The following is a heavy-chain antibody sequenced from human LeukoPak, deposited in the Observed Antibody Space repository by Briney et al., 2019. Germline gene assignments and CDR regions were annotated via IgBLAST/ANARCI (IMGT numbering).Heavy chain of an antibody. CDR1: GFTFSRYW. D-gene: IGHD5-12*01. J-gene: IGHJ4*02. CDR2: IKQDGSEK. Sequence: GGSLRLSCAASGFTFSRYWMTWVRQAPGVGLEWVANIKQDGSEKYYVDSVKGRFTISRDNAKNSLFLQMNSLRAEDTAVYYCAREKYTGYDRLFDYWGQGTLVTVSS. CDR3: AREKYTGYDRLFDY. V-gene: IGHV3-7*01.